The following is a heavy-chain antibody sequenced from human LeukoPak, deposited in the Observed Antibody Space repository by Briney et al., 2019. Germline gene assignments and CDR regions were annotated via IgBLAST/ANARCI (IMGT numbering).Heavy chain of an antibody. Sequence: GGSLRLSCAASGFTFSGYAMSWVRQRPGKGLEWVSAISDSGGDTYFADSVKGRFTISGDNSKNTLYLQMNSLRGEDTAVYYCAKRVPYTSSSVYFDYWGQGTLVTVSS. V-gene: IGHV3-23*01. CDR1: GFTFSGYA. CDR2: ISDSGGDT. J-gene: IGHJ4*02. D-gene: IGHD6-6*01. CDR3: AKRVPYTSSSVYFDY.